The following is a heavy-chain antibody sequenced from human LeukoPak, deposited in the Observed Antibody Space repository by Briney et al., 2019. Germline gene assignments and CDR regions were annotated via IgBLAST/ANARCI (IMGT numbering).Heavy chain of an antibody. D-gene: IGHD3-10*01. V-gene: IGHV3-23*01. CDR2: IGGRDGST. CDR3: AKGHYYGSGSLDF. J-gene: IGHJ4*02. Sequence: GGSLRLSCAASGFTFSSYSMNWVRQAPGKGLEWVSAIGGRDGSTYYADSVKGRFTISRDNSKNTLYVQMNSLRAEDTAVYYCAKGHYYGSGSLDFWGQGTLVTVSS. CDR1: GFTFSSYS.